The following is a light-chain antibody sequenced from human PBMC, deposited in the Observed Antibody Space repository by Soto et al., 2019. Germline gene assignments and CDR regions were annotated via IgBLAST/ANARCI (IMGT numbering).Light chain of an antibody. CDR3: CSYAHSSTYV. Sequence: LTQPASVSGSPGRSITISCTGTSSDVGNYNLVSWYQHHAGKAPKLMIFEVSKRPSGVSNRFSGSKSGNTASLTISGFQAEDEADYYCCSYAHSSTYVFGTGTKVTVL. CDR2: EVS. CDR1: SSDVGNYNL. V-gene: IGLV2-23*02. J-gene: IGLJ1*01.